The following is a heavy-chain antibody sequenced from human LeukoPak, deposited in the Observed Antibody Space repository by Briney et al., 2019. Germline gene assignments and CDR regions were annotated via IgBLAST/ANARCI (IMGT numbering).Heavy chain of an antibody. D-gene: IGHD6-19*01. CDR2: IIPILGIA. Sequence: SVKVSCKASGGTFSSYAISWVRQAPGQGLEWMGRIIPILGIANYAQKFQGRVTITADKSTSTAYMELSSLRSEDTAVYYCAREGSGTAASYWGQGTLVTVSS. CDR3: AREGSGTAASY. J-gene: IGHJ4*02. V-gene: IGHV1-69*04. CDR1: GGTFSSYA.